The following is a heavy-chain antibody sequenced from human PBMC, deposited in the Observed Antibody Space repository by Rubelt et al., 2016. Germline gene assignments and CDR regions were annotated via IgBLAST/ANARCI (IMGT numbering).Heavy chain of an antibody. CDR1: GGSISSSSYY. CDR3: ARGVVVAAPFDY. V-gene: IGHV4-39*07. D-gene: IGHD2-15*01. CDR2: IYYSGST. Sequence: QLQLQESGPGLVKPSETLSLTCTVSGGSISSSSYYWGWIRQPPGKGLEWIGSIYYSGSTYYNPSLKSRVTISVDTSKNQFSLKLSSVTAADTAVYYCARGVVVAAPFDYWGQGTLVTVSS. J-gene: IGHJ4*02.